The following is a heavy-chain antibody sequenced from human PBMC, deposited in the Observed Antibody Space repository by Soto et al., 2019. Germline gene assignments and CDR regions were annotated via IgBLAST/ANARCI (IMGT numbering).Heavy chain of an antibody. V-gene: IGHV1-69*08. CDR1: GGTFSSYT. CDR2: IIPILGIA. J-gene: IGHJ4*02. D-gene: IGHD3-3*01. Sequence: QVQLVQSGAEVKKPGSSVKVSCKTSGGTFSSYTISWVRQAPGQGLEWMGRIIPILGIANYAQKFQGRVTITADKSTSTAYMELSSLRSEDTAVYYCARESTTLEWTPVGFDYWGQGTLVTVSS. CDR3: ARESTTLEWTPVGFDY.